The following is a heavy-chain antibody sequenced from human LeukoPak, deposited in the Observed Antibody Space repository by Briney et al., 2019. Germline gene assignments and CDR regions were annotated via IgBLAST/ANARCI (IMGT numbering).Heavy chain of an antibody. CDR1: GFTYSSSW. CDR2: IKQDGSEK. CDR3: VRISTAVAGADY. V-gene: IGHV3-7*01. J-gene: IGHJ4*02. D-gene: IGHD6-19*01. Sequence: GGSLRLSCAASGFTYSSSWMSWVRQAPGKGLEWVANIKQDGSEKYYVDSVKGRFTISRDNNKNSLYLQMDSLRAEDTAVYYCVRISTAVAGADYWGQGTLVIVSS.